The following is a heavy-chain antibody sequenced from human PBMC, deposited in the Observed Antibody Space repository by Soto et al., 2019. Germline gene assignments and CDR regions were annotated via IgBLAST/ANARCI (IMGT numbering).Heavy chain of an antibody. Sequence: ASVKVSCKASGGTFDNYAITWVRQAPGQGLEWMAGIIPMLDSANYAEKFQDRVTITADESTSTAYMEVNNLRAGDTAVYYCTRDPSGWGLDVWGQGTTVTVSS. D-gene: IGHD3-9*01. J-gene: IGHJ6*02. V-gene: IGHV1-69*13. CDR1: GGTFDNYA. CDR3: TRDPSGWGLDV. CDR2: IIPMLDSA.